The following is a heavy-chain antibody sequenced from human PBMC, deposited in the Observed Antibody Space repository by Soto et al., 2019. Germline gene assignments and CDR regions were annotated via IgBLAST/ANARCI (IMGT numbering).Heavy chain of an antibody. CDR3: ARGHYYDSSGTDY. D-gene: IGHD3-22*01. J-gene: IGHJ4*02. V-gene: IGHV3-72*01. CDR1: GFTLSDHY. Sequence: PGGSLRLSCAGSGFTLSDHYIDWVRQAPGKGLEWVGRSRDKAQAYSTAYAASVKGRFTISRDNAKNSLYLQMNSLRAEDTAVYYCARGHYYDSSGTDYWGQGTLVTVSS. CDR2: SRDKAQAYST.